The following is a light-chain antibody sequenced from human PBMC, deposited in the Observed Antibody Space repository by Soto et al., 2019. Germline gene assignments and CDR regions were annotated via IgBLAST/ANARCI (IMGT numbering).Light chain of an antibody. CDR1: SSNIGSNT. CDR3: AACDDSLNGYV. CDR2: SNN. V-gene: IGLV1-44*01. Sequence: QSVLTQPPSASGTPGQRVTISCSGSSSNIGSNTVNWYQQLPGTAPKLLIYSNNQRPSGVPDRFSGSKSGTSASLAISALQSEDEADYYCAACDDSLNGYVFGSGTKLTVL. J-gene: IGLJ1*01.